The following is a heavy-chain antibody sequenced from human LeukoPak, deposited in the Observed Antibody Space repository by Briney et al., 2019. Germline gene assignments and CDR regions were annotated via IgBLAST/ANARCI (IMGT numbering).Heavy chain of an antibody. CDR3: ARTKYSIAVAGPFDY. J-gene: IGHJ4*02. V-gene: IGHV3-64*01. Sequence: GGSLRLSCAASGFTFSSYAMHWVRQAPGKGLEDVSAISSNGGSTYYANSVKGRFTISRDNSKNMLYLQMGSLRAEDMAVYYCARTKYSIAVAGPFDYWGQGTLVSVSS. CDR1: GFTFSSYA. CDR2: ISSNGGST. D-gene: IGHD6-19*01.